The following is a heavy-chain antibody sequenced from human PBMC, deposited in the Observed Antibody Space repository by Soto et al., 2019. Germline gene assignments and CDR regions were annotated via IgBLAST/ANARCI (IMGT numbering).Heavy chain of an antibody. J-gene: IGHJ4*02. D-gene: IGHD4-17*01. V-gene: IGHV1-18*01. CDR1: GYTFTSYG. CDR3: ARFRASWSGLRYFDY. Sequence: ASVKVSCKASGYTFTSYGISWVRQAPGQGLEWMGWISAYNGNTNYAQKLQGRVTMTTDTSTSTAYMELRSLRSDDTAVYYCARFRASWSGLRYFDYWGQGTLVTVSS. CDR2: ISAYNGNT.